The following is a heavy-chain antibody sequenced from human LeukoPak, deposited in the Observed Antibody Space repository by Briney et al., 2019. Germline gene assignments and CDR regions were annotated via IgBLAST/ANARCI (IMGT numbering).Heavy chain of an antibody. CDR3: ARVLFGGWFGDRLYY. D-gene: IGHD3-10*01. Sequence: GGSLRLSCAASGFMFNSYEMNWVRQAPGKGLEWISYISSDDSTIYYADSVKGRFTMSRDNAKNSLYLQMNSLRDEDTAVYYCARVLFGGWFGDRLYYWGQGTLVTVSS. CDR2: ISSDDSTI. J-gene: IGHJ4*02. V-gene: IGHV3-48*03. CDR1: GFMFNSYE.